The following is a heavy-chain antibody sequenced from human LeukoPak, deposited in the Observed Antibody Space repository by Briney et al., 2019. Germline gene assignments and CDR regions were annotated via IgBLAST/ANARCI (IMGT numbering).Heavy chain of an antibody. CDR2: INPSGGST. CDR3: ARATWYGGNPSGAFDI. Sequence: ASVKVSCKASGYTFTNYHLHWVRQAPGQGLEWMGIINPSGGSTSYAQKFQDRVTMTRDTSTSTVYMELNSLRSEDTAVYYYARATWYGGNPSGAFDIWGQGTMVTVSS. J-gene: IGHJ3*02. CDR1: GYTFTNYH. V-gene: IGHV1-46*01. D-gene: IGHD4/OR15-4a*01.